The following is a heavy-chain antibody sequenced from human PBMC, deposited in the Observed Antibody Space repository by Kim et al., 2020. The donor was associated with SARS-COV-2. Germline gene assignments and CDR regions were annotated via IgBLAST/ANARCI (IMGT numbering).Heavy chain of an antibody. J-gene: IGHJ6*02. CDR1: GGSFSGYY. Sequence: SETLSLTCAVYGGSFSGYYWSWIRQPPGKGLEWIGEINHSGSTNYNPSLKSRVTISVDTSKNQFSLKLSSVTAADTAVYYCARERRTFYYYYGMDVWGQGTTVTVSS. V-gene: IGHV4-34*01. CDR3: ARERRTFYYYYGMDV. CDR2: INHSGST.